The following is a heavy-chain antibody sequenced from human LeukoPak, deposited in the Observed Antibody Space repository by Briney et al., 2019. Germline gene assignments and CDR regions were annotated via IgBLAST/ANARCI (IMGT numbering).Heavy chain of an antibody. CDR2: MNPNSGNT. Sequence: GASVKVSCKASGYTFTSYDINWVRQATGQGLEWMGWMNPNSGNTGYAQKFQGRVTMTRNTSISTAYMELSSLRSEDTAVYYCARIGYYDFWSGYYLIPGYYYYGMDVWGQGTTVTVSS. V-gene: IGHV1-8*01. D-gene: IGHD3-3*01. CDR1: GYTFTSYD. J-gene: IGHJ6*02. CDR3: ARIGYYDFWSGYYLIPGYYYYGMDV.